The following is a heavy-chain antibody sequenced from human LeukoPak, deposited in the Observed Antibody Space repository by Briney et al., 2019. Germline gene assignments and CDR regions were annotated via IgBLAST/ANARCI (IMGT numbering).Heavy chain of an antibody. CDR1: GDTFSSYA. CDR3: ARDGGSYYDNWFDP. Sequence: GASVKVSCKASGDTFSSYAISWVRQAPGQGLEWMGGIIPIFGTANYAQKFQGRVTITADESTSTAYMELSSLRSEDTAVYYCARDGGSYYDNWFDPWGQGTLVTVSS. D-gene: IGHD1-26*01. J-gene: IGHJ5*02. CDR2: IIPIFGTA. V-gene: IGHV1-69*13.